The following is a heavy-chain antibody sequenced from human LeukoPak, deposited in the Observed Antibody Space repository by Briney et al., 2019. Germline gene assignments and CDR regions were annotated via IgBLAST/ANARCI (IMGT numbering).Heavy chain of an antibody. Sequence: SVKVSCKASGGTFSSYAISWVRQAPGQGLEWMGGIIPIFGTANYAQKFQGRVTITADKSTSTAYMELSSLRSEYTAVYYCARKRMDTAMVSYYYYGMDVWGKGTTVTVSS. CDR1: GGTFSSYA. D-gene: IGHD5-18*01. CDR3: ARKRMDTAMVSYYYYGMDV. J-gene: IGHJ6*04. V-gene: IGHV1-69*06. CDR2: IIPIFGTA.